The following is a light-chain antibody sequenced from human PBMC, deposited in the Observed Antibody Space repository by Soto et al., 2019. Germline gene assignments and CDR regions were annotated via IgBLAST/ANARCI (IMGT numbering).Light chain of an antibody. V-gene: IGKV1-39*01. CDR2: AAS. Sequence: DIQMTQSPSSLSASVGDRVTITCRASQGISSYLAWYQQKPGKAPKLLIYAASSLHSGVPPRFSGSASGTDFALTISSLLPEDFATYYCQQSYSPPFTFGPGTKVDIK. CDR1: QGISSY. CDR3: QQSYSPPFT. J-gene: IGKJ3*01.